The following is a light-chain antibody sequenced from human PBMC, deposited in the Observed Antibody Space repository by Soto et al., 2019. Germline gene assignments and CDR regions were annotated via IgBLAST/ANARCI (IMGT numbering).Light chain of an antibody. CDR3: QHYDNTPPSVT. CDR2: GAS. J-gene: IGKJ3*01. V-gene: IGKV3-20*01. CDR1: QTVSNNF. Sequence: IVLTQSPGTLSLSPGERATLSCRASQTVSNNFLAWYQQTPGQAPRLLIYGASRRATGIPDRFSGSGSGTDFILTISRLEPEDFAVYYCQHYDNTPPSVTFGPGTKVDIK.